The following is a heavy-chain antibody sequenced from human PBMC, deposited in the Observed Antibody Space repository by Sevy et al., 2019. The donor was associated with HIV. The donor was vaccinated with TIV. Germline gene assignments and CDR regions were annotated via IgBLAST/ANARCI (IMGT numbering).Heavy chain of an antibody. Sequence: GGSLRLSCAASGFSFSNYAMSWVRQAPGKGLEWVSTLIGGGSRTYYADSVTGRFTISRDNSGNTLYLQMNSLRAEDTAVYYGAKRRVQSGLSGGGANYGWDVCGQGTTVTVSS. V-gene: IGHV3-23*01. J-gene: IGHJ6*02. CDR3: AKRRVQSGLSGGGANYGWDV. D-gene: IGHD2-8*02. CDR1: GFSFSNYA. CDR2: LIGGGSRT.